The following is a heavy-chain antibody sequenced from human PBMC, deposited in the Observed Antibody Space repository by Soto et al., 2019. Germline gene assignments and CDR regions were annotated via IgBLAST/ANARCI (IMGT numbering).Heavy chain of an antibody. D-gene: IGHD3-16*01. CDR1: GGSCSYYY. CDR3: ARGSWAVRFEF. J-gene: IGHJ4*02. V-gene: IGHV4-34*01. CDR2: INHGGGT. Sequence: SETLSLTCAVDGGSCSYYYWTWIRQPPGKGLEWIGEINHGGGTNYNPSLKSRVTISEDTSKNQFSLKLNSVTAADTAVYYCARGSWAVRFEFWTKGTLVTVS.